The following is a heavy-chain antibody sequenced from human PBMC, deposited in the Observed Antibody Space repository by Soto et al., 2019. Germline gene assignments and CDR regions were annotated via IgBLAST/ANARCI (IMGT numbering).Heavy chain of an antibody. Sequence: EVQLLESGGGLVQPGGSLRLSCAASGFTFSSYATSWVRQAPGKGLEWVSAISGSGGSTYYADSVKGRFTISRDNSKNTLDLQMNSLRAEDTAVYYCAKDLWFGDHLGYFDYWGQGTLVTVSS. D-gene: IGHD3-10*01. V-gene: IGHV3-23*01. J-gene: IGHJ4*02. CDR3: AKDLWFGDHLGYFDY. CDR2: ISGSGGST. CDR1: GFTFSSYA.